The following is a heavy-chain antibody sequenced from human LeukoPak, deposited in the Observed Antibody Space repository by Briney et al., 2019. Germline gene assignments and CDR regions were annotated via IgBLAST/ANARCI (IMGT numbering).Heavy chain of an antibody. V-gene: IGHV1-2*02. J-gene: IGHJ4*02. CDR2: INPNSGGT. CDR1: GYTFTGYY. D-gene: IGHD1-26*01. CDR3: ARGSIVGATFDYFDY. Sequence: ASVKVSCKASGYTFTGYYIHWVRQASGQGLEWMGWINPNSGGTNYAQKFQGRVTMTRDTSISTAYMDLSRLRSDDTAVYYCARGSIVGATFDYFDYWGQGTLVTVPS.